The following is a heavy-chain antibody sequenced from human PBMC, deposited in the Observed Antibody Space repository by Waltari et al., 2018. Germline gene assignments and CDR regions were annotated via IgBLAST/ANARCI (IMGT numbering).Heavy chain of an antibody. CDR1: GFTFSSSW. CDR3: ARHWNWAWDY. J-gene: IGHJ4*02. Sequence: EVQLVESGGGLVQPGGSLRLSCVASGFTFSSSWMSWVHQAPGKGLEWVANTNEDGTAKHYVDSVKGRFTISRDNAKNSLYLQMSDLRAEDTAVYYCARHWNWAWDYWGQGTLVTVSS. CDR2: TNEDGTAK. D-gene: IGHD1-7*01. V-gene: IGHV3-7*01.